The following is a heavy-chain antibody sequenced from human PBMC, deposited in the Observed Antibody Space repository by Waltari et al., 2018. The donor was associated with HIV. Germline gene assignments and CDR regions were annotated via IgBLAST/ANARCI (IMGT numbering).Heavy chain of an antibody. CDR3: ASYHYYDSSGFDY. Sequence: QVQLQESGPGLVKPSETLSLTCAVSGYSISSGYYWGWIRQPPGKGLEWIGSIYHSGSTYYNPSLKSRVTISVDTSKNQFSLKLSSVTAADTAVYYCASYHYYDSSGFDYWGQGTLVTVSS. CDR2: IYHSGST. V-gene: IGHV4-38-2*01. CDR1: GYSISSGYY. J-gene: IGHJ4*02. D-gene: IGHD3-22*01.